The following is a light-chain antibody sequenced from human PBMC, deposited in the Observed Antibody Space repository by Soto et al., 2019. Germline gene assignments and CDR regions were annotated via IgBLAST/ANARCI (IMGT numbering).Light chain of an antibody. J-gene: IGLJ1*01. V-gene: IGLV2-23*02. CDR2: KVS. Sequence: QSVLTQPASVSGSPGQSITISCTGTSSDVGSYNLVSWYQHHPAKAPKLIIYKVSERPSGVSNRFSGSKSGNTASLTISGLQAEDEADYYCYSYAGTGTLVFGTGTKVTVL. CDR1: SSDVGSYNL. CDR3: YSYAGTGTLV.